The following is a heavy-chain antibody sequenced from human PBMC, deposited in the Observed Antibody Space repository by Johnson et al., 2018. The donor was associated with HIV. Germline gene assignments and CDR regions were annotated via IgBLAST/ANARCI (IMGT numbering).Heavy chain of an antibody. CDR3: ARRDSGSLSFDL. CDR2: ISYDGSNK. J-gene: IGHJ3*01. CDR1: GFTFSSYG. V-gene: IGHV3-30*19. D-gene: IGHD1-26*01. Sequence: QVQLVESGGGVVQPGKSLRLSCAASGFTFSSYGMHWVRQAPGKGLAWVAVISYDGSNKYYAASVKGRFTISSDNSKNTLYLQMNNLRAEDTAFYYCARRDSGSLSFDLWGQGTMVTVSS.